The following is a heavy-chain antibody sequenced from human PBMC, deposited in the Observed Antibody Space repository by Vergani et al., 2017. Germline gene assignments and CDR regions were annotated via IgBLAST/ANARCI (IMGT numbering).Heavy chain of an antibody. Sequence: QVQLQQWGAGLLKPSETLSLTCAVSGGSFSGYYWSWIRQPPGKGLEWIGEINHSGSTNYNPSLKSRVTISVDTSKNQFSLKLISVTAADTAVYYCAREYGGFYGSGSYYPNWFDPWGQGTLVTVSS. CDR3: AREYGGFYGSGSYYPNWFDP. D-gene: IGHD3-10*01. V-gene: IGHV4-34*01. CDR1: GGSFSGYY. J-gene: IGHJ5*02. CDR2: INHSGST.